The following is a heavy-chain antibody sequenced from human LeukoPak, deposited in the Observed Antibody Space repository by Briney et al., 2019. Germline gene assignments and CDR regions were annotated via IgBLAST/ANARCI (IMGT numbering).Heavy chain of an antibody. J-gene: IGHJ3*02. Sequence: SETLSLTCTVSGGSISSYYWSWIRQPPGKGLEWIGYIYYSGSTNYNPSLKSRVTISVDTSKNQFSLKLSSVTAADTAVYYCVRVNYLDAFDIWGQGTMVTVSS. CDR1: GGSISSYY. CDR2: IYYSGST. V-gene: IGHV4-59*01. D-gene: IGHD1-7*01. CDR3: VRVNYLDAFDI.